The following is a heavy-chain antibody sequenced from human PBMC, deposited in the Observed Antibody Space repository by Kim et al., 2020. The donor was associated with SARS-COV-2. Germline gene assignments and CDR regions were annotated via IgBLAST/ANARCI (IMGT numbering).Heavy chain of an antibody. V-gene: IGHV3-23*01. D-gene: IGHD3-10*01. Sequence: YADSVKGRLTISGNNSKNTLYRQMNSLRAEDTAVYYCAQAEIVGFGEPPDYWGQGTLVTVSS. CDR3: AQAEIVGFGEPPDY. J-gene: IGHJ4*02.